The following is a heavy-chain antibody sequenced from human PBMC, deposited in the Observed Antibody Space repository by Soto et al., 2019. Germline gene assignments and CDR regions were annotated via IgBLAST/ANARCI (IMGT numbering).Heavy chain of an antibody. CDR1: GGTFSSYA. J-gene: IGHJ3*02. V-gene: IGHV1-69*01. Sequence: QVQLVQSGAEVKKPGSSVKVSCKASGGTFSSYAISWVRQAPGQGLEWMGGIIPIFGTANYAQKFQGRVTITADESTSTAYMELSSLRSEDTAVYYCARALDNASTALWYAFDIWGQGTMVTVSS. CDR3: ARALDNASTALWYAFDI. CDR2: IIPIFGTA. D-gene: IGHD3-10*01.